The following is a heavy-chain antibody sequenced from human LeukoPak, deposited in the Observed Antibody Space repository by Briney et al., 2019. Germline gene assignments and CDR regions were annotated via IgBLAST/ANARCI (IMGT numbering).Heavy chain of an antibody. V-gene: IGHV3-74*03. CDR3: VRDNYGVDY. J-gene: IGHJ4*02. CDR2: INSDGSST. CDR1: GFTFSTYW. Sequence: GGSLRLSCAASGFTFSTYWMQWVRQAPGKGLVWVSHINSDGSSTTYADSVKGRFTTSRDNAKNTPYLQMNSLRAEDTAVYYCVRDNYGVDYWGQGTLVTVSS. D-gene: IGHD3-16*01.